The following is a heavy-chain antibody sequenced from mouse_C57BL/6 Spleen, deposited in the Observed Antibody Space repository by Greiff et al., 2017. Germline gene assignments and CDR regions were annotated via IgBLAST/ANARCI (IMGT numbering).Heavy chain of an antibody. J-gene: IGHJ4*01. CDR1: GYTFTDYE. CDR3: TRKGVYYDLYYAMDY. V-gene: IGHV1-15*01. CDR2: IDPETGGT. Sequence: QVQLKESGAELVRPGASVTLSCKASGYTFTDYEMHWVKQTPVHGLEWIGAIDPETGGTAYNQKFKGKAILTADKSSSTAYMELRSLTSEDSAVYYCTRKGVYYDLYYAMDYWGQGTSVTVSS. D-gene: IGHD2-4*01.